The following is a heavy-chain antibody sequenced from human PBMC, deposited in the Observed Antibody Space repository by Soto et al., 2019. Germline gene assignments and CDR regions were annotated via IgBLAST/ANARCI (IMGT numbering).Heavy chain of an antibody. D-gene: IGHD4-17*01. Sequence: GGSLRLSCATSKFTFSAYAMTWVRQAPREGLEWVSSISGSGGGTSYADSVKGRFSISRDNSKNTLYLRMNSLRVEDTAVYYCTRDPNGDHIGAFDFWGQGIVVTVSS. V-gene: IGHV3-23*01. CDR3: TRDPNGDHIGAFDF. CDR2: ISGSGGGT. J-gene: IGHJ3*01. CDR1: KFTFSAYA.